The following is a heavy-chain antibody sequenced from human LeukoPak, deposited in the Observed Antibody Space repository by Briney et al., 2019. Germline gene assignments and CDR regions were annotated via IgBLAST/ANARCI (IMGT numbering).Heavy chain of an antibody. J-gene: IGHJ5*02. Sequence: ASVKVSCKTSGYTFADYYIHWVRQAPGQGLEWMGWIYPKSGGSNSAQKFQGRVTMTRDTSISTAYMELSRLRFDDTAVYYCARVSTSGYRDWLDPWGQGTLVTVSS. V-gene: IGHV1-2*02. D-gene: IGHD3-9*01. CDR2: IYPKSGGS. CDR1: GYTFADYY. CDR3: ARVSTSGYRDWLDP.